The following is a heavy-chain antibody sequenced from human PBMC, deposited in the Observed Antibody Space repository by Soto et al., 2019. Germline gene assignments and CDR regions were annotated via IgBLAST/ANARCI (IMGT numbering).Heavy chain of an antibody. V-gene: IGHV1-3*01. Sequence: GASVKVSCKASGYTFTSYGISWVRQAPGQGPEWMGWINAGNGNTKYSQKFQGRVTITRDTSASTAYMELSSLRSEDTAVYYCARKKDYYYYGMDVWGQGTTVTVSS. J-gene: IGHJ6*02. CDR3: ARKKDYYYYGMDV. CDR1: GYTFTSYG. CDR2: INAGNGNT.